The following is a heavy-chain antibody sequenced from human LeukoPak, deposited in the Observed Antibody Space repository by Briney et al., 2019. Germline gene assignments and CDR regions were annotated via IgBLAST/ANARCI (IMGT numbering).Heavy chain of an antibody. CDR2: INSDGSST. Sequence: GGSLRLSCAASGFTFSSYWMHWVRQAPGKGLVWVSRINSDGSSTSYADSVKGRFTISRDNAKNTLYLQMNSLRAEDTGVYFCAREHSGSYGLDYWGQGTLVTVSS. V-gene: IGHV3-74*01. J-gene: IGHJ4*02. CDR3: AREHSGSYGLDY. CDR1: GFTFSSYW. D-gene: IGHD1-26*01.